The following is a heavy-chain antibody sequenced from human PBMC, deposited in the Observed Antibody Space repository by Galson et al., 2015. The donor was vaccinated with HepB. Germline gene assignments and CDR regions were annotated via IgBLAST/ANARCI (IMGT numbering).Heavy chain of an antibody. CDR3: AREPRRGYSSGWNDY. Sequence: SLRLSCAASGFTFSDYYMSWIRQAPGKGLEWVSYISSSSYTNYADSVKGRFTISRDNAKNSLYLQMNSLGAEDTAVYYCAREPRRGYSSGWNDYWGQGTLVTVSS. J-gene: IGHJ4*02. CDR1: GFTFSDYY. CDR2: ISSSSYT. D-gene: IGHD6-19*01. V-gene: IGHV3-11*05.